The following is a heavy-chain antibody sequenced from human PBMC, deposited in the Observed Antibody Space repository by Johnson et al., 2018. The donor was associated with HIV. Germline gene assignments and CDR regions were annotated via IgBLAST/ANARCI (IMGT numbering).Heavy chain of an antibody. CDR2: ISYDGSNK. Sequence: QVQLVESGGGVVQPGRSLRLSCAASGFTFSSYAMHWVRQAPGKGLEWVAVISYDGSNKYYADSVKGRFTISRDNSKNTLYLQMNSLRAEDTAVYYCARDRSKPPPYYFDSSGYRGYSAFDIWGQGTMVTVSS. CDR3: ARDRSKPPPYYFDSSGYRGYSAFDI. V-gene: IGHV3-30*04. D-gene: IGHD3-22*01. CDR1: GFTFSSYA. J-gene: IGHJ3*02.